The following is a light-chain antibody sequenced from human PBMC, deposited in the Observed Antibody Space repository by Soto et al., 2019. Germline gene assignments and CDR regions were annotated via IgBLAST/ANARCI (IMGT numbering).Light chain of an antibody. CDR3: CSYAGSYSFYV. CDR1: SSDVAAYDY. J-gene: IGLJ1*01. Sequence: QSVLTQPRSVSGSPGQSVTISCTVTSSDVAAYDYVTWYQQHPGKAPKLMIYDVTKRPSGVPDRFSGSRSGNTASLTISGLQAEDEADYYCCSYAGSYSFYVFGSGTKVTVL. V-gene: IGLV2-11*01. CDR2: DVT.